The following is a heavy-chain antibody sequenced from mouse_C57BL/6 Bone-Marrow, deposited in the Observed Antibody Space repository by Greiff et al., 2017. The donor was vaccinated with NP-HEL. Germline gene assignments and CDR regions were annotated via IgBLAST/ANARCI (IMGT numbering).Heavy chain of an antibody. CDR3: ARCSNYAWFAY. CDR2: INPYNGGT. Sequence: EVQLQQSGPVLVKPGASVKMSCKASGYTFTDYYMNWVKQSHGKSLEWIGVINPYNGGTSYTQKFKGKATLTVDKSSSTAYMELNRLTSEEYAVYYCARCSNYAWFAYWGQGPRVTVSA. V-gene: IGHV1-19*01. J-gene: IGHJ3*01. D-gene: IGHD2-5*01. CDR1: GYTFTDYY.